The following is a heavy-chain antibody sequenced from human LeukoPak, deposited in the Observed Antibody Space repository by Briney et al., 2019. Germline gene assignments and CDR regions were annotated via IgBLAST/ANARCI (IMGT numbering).Heavy chain of an antibody. CDR1: GFRFSNSA. D-gene: IGHD3-10*01. Sequence: PGGSLRPSCAACGFRFSNSAMSWVRQAPGKGLEWVSVITVSGGDTQSAESVKGRFTISRDNSRNTLYLQMNSLRADDTAVYYCASSRVYGSHDYWGQGTLVTVSS. CDR3: ASSRVYGSHDY. J-gene: IGHJ4*02. V-gene: IGHV3-23*01. CDR2: ITVSGGDT.